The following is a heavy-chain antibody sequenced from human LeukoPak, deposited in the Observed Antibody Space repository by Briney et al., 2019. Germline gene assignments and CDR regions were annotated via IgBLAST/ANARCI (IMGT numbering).Heavy chain of an antibody. D-gene: IGHD2-21*02. CDR2: IYSGGST. CDR1: GFTVSSNY. Sequence: GGSLRLSCAASGFTVSSNYMSWVRQAPGKGLEWVSVIYSGGSTYYADSVKGRFTISRDNSKNTLYLQMNSLRAEDTAVYYCARGHLGYCGGDCYSNLRRGWFDPWGQGTLVTVSS. V-gene: IGHV3-53*05. CDR3: ARGHLGYCGGDCYSNLRRGWFDP. J-gene: IGHJ5*02.